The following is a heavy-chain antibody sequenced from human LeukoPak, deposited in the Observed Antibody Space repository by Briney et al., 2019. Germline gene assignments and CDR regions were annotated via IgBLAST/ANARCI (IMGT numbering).Heavy chain of an antibody. Sequence: PGGSLRFSCAASGFTFSNYAMPWVRKAPGKGLEWVALISSDGSSKDYVESVKGRFTISRDNSKNTLHLQMNSLRADDTAVYYCVRDHSTGGSGWYWDYWGQGTLVTVSS. D-gene: IGHD6-19*01. V-gene: IGHV3-30*04. CDR1: GFTFSNYA. J-gene: IGHJ4*02. CDR2: ISSDGSSK. CDR3: VRDHSTGGSGWYWDY.